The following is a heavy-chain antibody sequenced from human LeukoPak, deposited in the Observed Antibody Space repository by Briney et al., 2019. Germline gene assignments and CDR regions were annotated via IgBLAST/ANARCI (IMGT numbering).Heavy chain of an antibody. Sequence: GESLKISCKGSGYSFTSYWIGWVRQMPGKGLEWMGIIYPGDSDTRYSPSFQGQVTISADKSISTAYLQWSSPKASDTAMYYCARHRTDILTGYYPQGVDYWGQGTLVTVSS. V-gene: IGHV5-51*01. J-gene: IGHJ4*02. CDR2: IYPGDSDT. CDR3: ARHRTDILTGYYPQGVDY. CDR1: GYSFTSYW. D-gene: IGHD3-9*01.